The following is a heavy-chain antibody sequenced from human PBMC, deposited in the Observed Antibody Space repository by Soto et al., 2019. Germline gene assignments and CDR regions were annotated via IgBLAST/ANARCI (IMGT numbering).Heavy chain of an antibody. D-gene: IGHD5-12*01. J-gene: IGHJ4*02. V-gene: IGHV1-2*02. CDR3: ARAGLTTLELATTY. CDR1: RYTFTDYY. Sequence: QVQLVQSGAEVKKPGASVKVSCKASRYTFTDYYIHWVRQSPGQGLEWMGWIHTNSGATKFPQKSQGRVIMTRDTSISTVYMELSRLTSDDTAVYYCARAGLTTLELATTYWGQGTLVTVSS. CDR2: IHTNSGAT.